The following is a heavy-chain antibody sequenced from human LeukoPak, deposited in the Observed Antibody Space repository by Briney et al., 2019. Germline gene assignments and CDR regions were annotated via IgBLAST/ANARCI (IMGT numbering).Heavy chain of an antibody. Sequence: SVRVSCKASGGTFSSYAISWVRQAPGQGLEWMGRIIPIFGTANYAQKFQGRVTITTDESTSTAYMELSSLRSEDTAVYYCAREGYSGYVDYWGQGTLVTASS. D-gene: IGHD1-26*01. CDR2: IIPIFGTA. CDR1: GGTFSSYA. J-gene: IGHJ4*02. CDR3: AREGYSGYVDY. V-gene: IGHV1-69*05.